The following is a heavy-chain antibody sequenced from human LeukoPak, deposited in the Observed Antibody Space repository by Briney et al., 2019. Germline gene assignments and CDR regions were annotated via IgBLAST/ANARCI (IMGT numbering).Heavy chain of an antibody. D-gene: IGHD3-16*01. CDR3: AKDDDWGRFNH. CDR1: GFSFRSHG. J-gene: IGHJ1*01. Sequence: GGTLRLFCAASGFSFRSHGMNWVRQAPGKGLEWVSGISPRGDITYYKDSVRGRFTISRDNFKNTVSLQLNSLRAKDTAMYYCAKDDDWGRFNHWGQGTLVTVSS. CDR2: ISPRGDIT. V-gene: IGHV3-23*01.